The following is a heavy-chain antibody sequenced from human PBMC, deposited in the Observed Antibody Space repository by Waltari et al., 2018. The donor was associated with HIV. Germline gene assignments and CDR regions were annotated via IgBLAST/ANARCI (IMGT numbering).Heavy chain of an antibody. V-gene: IGHV3-48*03. Sequence: EVQLVESGGGFVQPGGSLRLSCATSGFSFSSYEMNWVRQAPGKGLEGVSHISSSGTTYYADSVKGRFTISRDNAKNSLYLQMSSLRAEDTAVYYCAGTLNWDLGSWGQGTLVTVSS. D-gene: IGHD1-1*01. CDR2: ISSSGTT. CDR1: GFSFSSYE. CDR3: AGTLNWDLGS. J-gene: IGHJ5*02.